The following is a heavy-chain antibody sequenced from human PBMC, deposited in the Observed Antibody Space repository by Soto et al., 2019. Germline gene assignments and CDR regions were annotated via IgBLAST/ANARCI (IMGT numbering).Heavy chain of an antibody. Sequence: QVQLVESGGGVVQPGRSLRLSCAASGFTFSDYGIHWVRQAPGKGLVWVTFISFDDGKDKFYSAPVRGRFTISRDNSKNTLSLQMNSLRSDDTAIYYCAKGTYGGSAPYDYGMDVWGQGTTVTVSS. V-gene: IGHV3-30*18. D-gene: IGHD3-16*01. CDR2: ISFDDGKDK. CDR1: GFTFSDYG. J-gene: IGHJ6*02. CDR3: AKGTYGGSAPYDYGMDV.